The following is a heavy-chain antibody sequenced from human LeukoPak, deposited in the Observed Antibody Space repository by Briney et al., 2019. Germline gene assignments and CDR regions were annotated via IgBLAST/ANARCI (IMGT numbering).Heavy chain of an antibody. J-gene: IGHJ5*02. V-gene: IGHV1-2*02. Sequence: GASVKVSCKASGYTFTCYYMHWVRQAPGQGLEWMGWINPNSGGTNYAQKFQGRVTMTRDTSISAAYMELSRLRSDDTAVYYCAAAAGPSDWFDPWGQGTLVTVSS. D-gene: IGHD6-13*01. CDR3: AAAAGPSDWFDP. CDR2: INPNSGGT. CDR1: GYTFTCYY.